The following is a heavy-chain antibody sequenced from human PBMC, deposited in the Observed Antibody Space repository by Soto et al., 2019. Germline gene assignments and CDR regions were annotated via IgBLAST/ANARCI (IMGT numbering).Heavy chain of an antibody. CDR1: GFTFEDYA. CDR2: IFWNSGSI. V-gene: IGHV3-9*01. D-gene: IGHD2-21*02. J-gene: IGHJ4*02. Sequence: EAHLVESGGGLVPPGRSLRLSCVASGFTFEDYAMHWVRQTPGKGLAWVSGIFWNSGSIGYADSVQGRFTISRDNAKNSLYLQMNSLTPEDTAMYYCVKDMGVVTAARGFWGQGTLVTVSS. CDR3: VKDMGVVTAARGF.